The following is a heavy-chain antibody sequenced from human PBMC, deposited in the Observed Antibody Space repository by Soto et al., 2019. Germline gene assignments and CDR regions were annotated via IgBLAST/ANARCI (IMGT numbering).Heavy chain of an antibody. CDR3: AKFGVTDYYDDNWFDP. CDR1: GFNFRSYA. CDR2: ISGSGGTT. D-gene: IGHD3-16*01. Sequence: EVQLLESGGGLVQPGGSLKLSRAASGFNFRSYAVSWVRQAPGKGLEWVSAISGSGGTTNYADSVKGRFTISRDNSKNTLYLQMNSLRAEDTAVYFCAKFGVTDYYDDNWFDPWGQGTLVTVSS. V-gene: IGHV3-23*01. J-gene: IGHJ5*02.